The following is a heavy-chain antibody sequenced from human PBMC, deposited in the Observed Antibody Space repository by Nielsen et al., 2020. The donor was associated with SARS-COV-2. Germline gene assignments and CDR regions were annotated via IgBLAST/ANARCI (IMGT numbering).Heavy chain of an antibody. D-gene: IGHD3-9*01. CDR3: ARDYSRYYDILTGYYSPYYYGIDV. Sequence: WVRQAPGQGLEWMGRINPNSGGTNYAQKFQGRVTMTRDTSISTAYMELSRLRSDDTAVYYCARDYSRYYDILTGYYSPYYYGIDVWGQGTTVTVSS. V-gene: IGHV1-2*06. CDR2: INPNSGGT. J-gene: IGHJ6*02.